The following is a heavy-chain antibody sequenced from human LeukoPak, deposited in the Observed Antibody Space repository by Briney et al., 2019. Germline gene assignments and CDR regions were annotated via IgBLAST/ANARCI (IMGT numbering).Heavy chain of an antibody. CDR3: AKGGRYCSSTSCYYFDY. CDR2: ISVSGGGI. V-gene: IGHV3-23*01. D-gene: IGHD2-2*01. J-gene: IGHJ4*02. Sequence: GGSLRLSCAASGFTFSYYAMSWVRQAPGKGLEWVADISVSGGGINYADSVKGRFTISRDNSKNTLYLQMNSLRAEDTAVYYCAKGGRYCSSTSCYYFDYWGQGTLVTVSS. CDR1: GFTFSYYA.